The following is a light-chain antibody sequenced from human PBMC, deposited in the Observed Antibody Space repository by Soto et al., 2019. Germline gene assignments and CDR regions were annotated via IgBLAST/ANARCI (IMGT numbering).Light chain of an antibody. CDR1: TGAVSGYY. V-gene: IGLV7-43*01. CDR2: STS. Sequence: QAVVTQEPSLTVSPGGTVTLTCASSTGAVSGYYPNWFQQKPGQAPRSLIYSTSNKHSRTPTRFSGSLLGGKAALTLSDVQPEDEAEYYCLLHYGTGSAHQWVFGGGTKLTVL. J-gene: IGLJ3*02. CDR3: LLHYGTGSAHQWV.